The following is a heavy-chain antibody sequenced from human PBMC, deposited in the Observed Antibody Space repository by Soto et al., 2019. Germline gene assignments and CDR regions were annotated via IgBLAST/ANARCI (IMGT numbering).Heavy chain of an antibody. CDR2: ISYDGSNK. CDR1: GFTFSSYA. Sequence: QVQLVESGGGVVQPGTSLRLSCAASGFTFSSYAMHWVRQAPGKGLEWVAVISYDGSNKYYADSVKGRFTISRDNSKNTLYLQMNSLRAEDTAVYYCAREGGSSSWLALYWYFDLWGRGTLVTVSS. J-gene: IGHJ2*01. CDR3: AREGGSSSWLALYWYFDL. V-gene: IGHV3-30-3*01. D-gene: IGHD6-13*01.